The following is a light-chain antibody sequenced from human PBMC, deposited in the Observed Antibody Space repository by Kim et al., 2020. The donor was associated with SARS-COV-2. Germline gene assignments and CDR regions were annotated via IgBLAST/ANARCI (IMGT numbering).Light chain of an antibody. CDR1: SNNVGNQG. V-gene: IGLV10-54*01. J-gene: IGLJ3*02. CDR2: RNN. Sequence: QAGLTQPPSVSKGLRQTATLTCTGNSNNVGNQGAAWLQQHQGHPPKLLSYRNNNRPSGISERLSASRSGNTASLTISGLQPEDEADYYCSAWDISLSAWVFGRGTKLTVL. CDR3: SAWDISLSAWV.